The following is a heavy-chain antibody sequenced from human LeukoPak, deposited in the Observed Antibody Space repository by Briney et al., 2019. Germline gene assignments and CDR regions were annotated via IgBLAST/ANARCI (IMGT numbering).Heavy chain of an antibody. CDR2: ISTSSTYI. Sequence: KPGGSLRLSCAASGFTFTTYDMNWVRQAPGKGLEWVSSISTSSTYIYYADSVKGRFTISRDNAKNSLYLQMNSLRAEDTAVYYCARPPFDIVVVPGIDIEYYFDYWGQGTLVTVSS. J-gene: IGHJ4*02. CDR3: ARPPFDIVVVPGIDIEYYFDY. V-gene: IGHV3-21*06. CDR1: GFTFTTYD. D-gene: IGHD2-2*01.